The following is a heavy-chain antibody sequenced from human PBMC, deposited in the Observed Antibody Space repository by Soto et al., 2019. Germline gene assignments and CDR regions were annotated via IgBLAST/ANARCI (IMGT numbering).Heavy chain of an antibody. Sequence: PPGKGLEWIGYIYYSGSTNYNPSLKSRVTISVDTSKNQFSLKLSSVTAADTAVYYCARGEAAGESWFDPWGQGTLVTVSS. D-gene: IGHD3-10*01. V-gene: IGHV4-59*01. J-gene: IGHJ5*02. CDR2: IYYSGST. CDR3: ARGEAAGESWFDP.